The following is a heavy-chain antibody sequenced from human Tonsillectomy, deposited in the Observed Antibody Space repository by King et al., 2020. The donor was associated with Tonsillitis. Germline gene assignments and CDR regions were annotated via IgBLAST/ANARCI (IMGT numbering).Heavy chain of an antibody. V-gene: IGHV5-51*01. Sequence: QLVQSGAEVKKLGESLKISCKGSGYSFPTYYIAWVRQMPGKGLEWMGIIYPGDSATRYSPSFQGQVTISADKSINTAYLQWSSLKASDTAMYYCARQDDDILTGYPKYYFDYWGQGTLVTVSS. CDR3: ARQDDDILTGYPKYYFDY. D-gene: IGHD3-9*01. J-gene: IGHJ4*02. CDR1: GYSFPTYY. CDR2: IYPGDSAT.